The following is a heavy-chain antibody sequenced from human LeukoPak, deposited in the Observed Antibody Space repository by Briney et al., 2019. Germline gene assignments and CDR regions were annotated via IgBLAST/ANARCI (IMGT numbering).Heavy chain of an antibody. D-gene: IGHD2-15*01. CDR3: ARDLLQAIVVVVTAKNAFDI. CDR1: GFTFSSYS. J-gene: IGHJ3*02. CDR2: ISSSSSYI. Sequence: PGGSLRLSCAASGFTFSSYSMNWVRQAPGKGLEWVPSISSSSSYIYYADSVKGRFTISRDNAKNSLYLQMNSLRAEDTAVYYCARDLLQAIVVVVTAKNAFDIWGQGTMVTVSS. V-gene: IGHV3-21*01.